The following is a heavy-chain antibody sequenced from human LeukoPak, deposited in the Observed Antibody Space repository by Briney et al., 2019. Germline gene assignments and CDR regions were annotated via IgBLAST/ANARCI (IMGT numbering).Heavy chain of an antibody. D-gene: IGHD2-2*02. J-gene: IGHJ5*02. CDR1: GFTFSSYG. CDR3: AKGYCSSTSCYTGWFDP. Sequence: GSLRLSCAASGFTFSSYGMHWVRQAPGKGLEWVAVISYDGSNKYYADSVKGRFTVSRDNSKNTLYLQMNSLRAEDTAVYYCAKGYCSSTSCYTGWFDPWGQGTLVTVSS. V-gene: IGHV3-30*18. CDR2: ISYDGSNK.